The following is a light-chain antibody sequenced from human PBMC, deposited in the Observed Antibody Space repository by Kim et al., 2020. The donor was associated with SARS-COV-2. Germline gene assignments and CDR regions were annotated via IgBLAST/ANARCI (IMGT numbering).Light chain of an antibody. Sequence: GQRVTICCSGSSSNIGSNTVNWYQQLPGTAPKLLIYSNNRRPSGVPDRFSGSKSGTSASLAISGLQSEDEADYYCAAWDDSLNGVVFGGGTKLTVL. J-gene: IGLJ2*01. CDR2: SNN. CDR3: AAWDDSLNGVV. V-gene: IGLV1-44*01. CDR1: SSNIGSNT.